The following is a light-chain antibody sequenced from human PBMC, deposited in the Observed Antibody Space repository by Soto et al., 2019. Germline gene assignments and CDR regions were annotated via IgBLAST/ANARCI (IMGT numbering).Light chain of an antibody. Sequence: DIQMTQSPSSLSASVGDRVTITCRAGQSISSYLNWYQQKPGKAPKLLIYAASSLQSGVPSRFSGSGSGTDFTLTISSLQPEDFATYYCQQSYSTLTFGGGTKGEIK. CDR3: QQSYSTLT. J-gene: IGKJ4*01. CDR2: AAS. CDR1: QSISSY. V-gene: IGKV1-39*01.